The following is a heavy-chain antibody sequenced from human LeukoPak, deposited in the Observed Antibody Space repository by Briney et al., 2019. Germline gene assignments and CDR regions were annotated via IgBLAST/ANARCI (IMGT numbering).Heavy chain of an antibody. V-gene: IGHV3-21*01. J-gene: IGHJ5*02. CDR2: ISRSSSYI. D-gene: IGHD3-10*01. CDR1: GFTFSSYS. Sequence: GASLRLSCAASGFTFSSYSMNWVRQAPGKGLEWVSSISRSSSYIYYADSVKGRFTISRDNAKNSLYLQMNSLRAEDTAVYYCARLTPGYGSGRGEVWFDPWGQGTLVTVSS. CDR3: ARLTPGYGSGRGEVWFDP.